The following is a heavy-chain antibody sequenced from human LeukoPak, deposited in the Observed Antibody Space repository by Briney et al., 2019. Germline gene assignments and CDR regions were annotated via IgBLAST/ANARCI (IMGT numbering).Heavy chain of an antibody. Sequence: GGSLRLSCAASGFTFSSYAISWVRQAPGQGLEWMGGIIPIFGTANYAQKFQGRVTITADESTSTAYMELSSLRSEDTAVYYCAREGCSSTSCYDYWGQGTLVTVSS. D-gene: IGHD2-2*01. CDR2: IIPIFGTA. CDR1: GFTFSSYA. CDR3: AREGCSSTSCYDY. J-gene: IGHJ4*02. V-gene: IGHV1-69*01.